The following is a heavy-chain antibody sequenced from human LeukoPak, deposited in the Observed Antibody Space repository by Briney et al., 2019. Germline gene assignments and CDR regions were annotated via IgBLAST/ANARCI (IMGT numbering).Heavy chain of an antibody. CDR2: ISAYNGNT. CDR1: GYTFTSYG. J-gene: IGHJ4*02. Sequence: VASVKVSCKASGYTFTSYGISWVRQAPGQGLEWMGWISAYNGNTNYAQKLQGRVTMTTDTSTSTAYTELRSLRSDDTAVYYCARSPTDFSLCFDYWGQGTLVTVSS. D-gene: IGHD2-21*01. V-gene: IGHV1-18*01. CDR3: ARSPTDFSLCFDY.